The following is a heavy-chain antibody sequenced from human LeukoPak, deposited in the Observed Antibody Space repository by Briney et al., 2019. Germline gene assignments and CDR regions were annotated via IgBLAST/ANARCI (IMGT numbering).Heavy chain of an antibody. Sequence: GGSLRLSCAASGFTFSNYAVMWVRQAPGQGREWVSAITSGGAPRYADSVKGRFTISRDNSKNTLYLQMTSLRAEDTAQYFCAREPRYSSGSYYGGNWGQGTLVTVSS. D-gene: IGHD3-22*01. J-gene: IGHJ4*02. CDR2: ITSGGAP. CDR1: GFTFSNYA. V-gene: IGHV3-23*01. CDR3: AREPRYSSGSYYGGN.